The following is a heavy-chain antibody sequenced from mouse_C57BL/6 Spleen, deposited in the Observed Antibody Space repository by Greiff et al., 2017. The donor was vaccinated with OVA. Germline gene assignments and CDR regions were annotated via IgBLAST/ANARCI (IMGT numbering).Heavy chain of an antibody. CDR3: AKSGDYYGFAY. J-gene: IGHJ3*01. CDR2: IYPGSGST. Sequence: VQLQQPGAELVKPGASVKMSCKASGYNFTSYWITWVKQRPGQGLEWIGDIYPGSGSTNNNEKFKSKDTLTVDTSSSTAYIQLSSLTAEDSAVYYWAKSGDYYGFAYWGQGTLVTVSA. D-gene: IGHD1-1*01. V-gene: IGHV1-55*01. CDR1: GYNFTSYW.